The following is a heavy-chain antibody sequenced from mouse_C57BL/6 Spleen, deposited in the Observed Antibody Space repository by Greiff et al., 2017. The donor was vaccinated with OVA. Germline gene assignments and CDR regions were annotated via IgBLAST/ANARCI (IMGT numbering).Heavy chain of an antibody. J-gene: IGHJ2*01. CDR2: IYPGSGST. V-gene: IGHV1-55*01. Sequence: QVQLQQPGAELVKPGASVKMSCKASGYTFTSYWITWVKQRPGQGLEWIGDIYPGSGSTNYNEKFKSKATLTVDTSSSTAYMQLSCLTSEDSAVYYCAIELYSNYVGLYYFDYWGQGTTLTVSS. CDR3: AIELYSNYVGLYYFDY. D-gene: IGHD2-5*01. CDR1: GYTFTSYW.